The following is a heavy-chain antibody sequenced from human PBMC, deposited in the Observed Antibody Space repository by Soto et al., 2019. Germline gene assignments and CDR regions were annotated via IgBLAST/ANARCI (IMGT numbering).Heavy chain of an antibody. D-gene: IGHD6-19*01. CDR2: LNPDGTSA. CDR1: GFTFSDYW. Sequence: EIQLVESGGGLVQPGGSLRLSCEASGFTFSDYWMHWVRQVPGKGLLWVSRLNPDGTSAVYADSVKGRFTISRDNAKNTLYLQMNSLRVEDTALYYCARPQAVTGMGGYNWGQGTLVTVSS. V-gene: IGHV3-74*01. CDR3: ARPQAVTGMGGYN. J-gene: IGHJ4*02.